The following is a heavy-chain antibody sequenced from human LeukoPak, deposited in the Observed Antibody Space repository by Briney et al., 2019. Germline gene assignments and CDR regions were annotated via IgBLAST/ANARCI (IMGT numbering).Heavy chain of an antibody. J-gene: IGHJ4*02. CDR2: ISAYNGNT. CDR1: GYTFTGYY. Sequence: ASVKVSCKASGYTFTGYYMHWVRQAPGQGLEWMGWISAYNGNTNYAQKLQGRVTMTTDTSTSTAYMELRSLRSDDTAVYYCARVVFDFWSGLYYFDYWGQGTLVTVSS. CDR3: ARVVFDFWSGLYYFDY. V-gene: IGHV1-18*04. D-gene: IGHD3-3*01.